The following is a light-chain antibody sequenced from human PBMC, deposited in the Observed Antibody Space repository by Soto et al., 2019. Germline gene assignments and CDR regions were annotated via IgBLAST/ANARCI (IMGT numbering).Light chain of an antibody. CDR2: RAS. V-gene: IGKV3-20*01. Sequence: DIVLTQSPGTLSLSPGERATLSCRASQSVSDNHLAWYQQKPGQAPRLLIYRASRRATDIPDRFSGSGSGTEFSLTISRLEPEDFAVYYCQQYGSSPRFTFGRGTKVDI. CDR3: QQYGSSPRFT. CDR1: QSVSDNH. J-gene: IGKJ3*01.